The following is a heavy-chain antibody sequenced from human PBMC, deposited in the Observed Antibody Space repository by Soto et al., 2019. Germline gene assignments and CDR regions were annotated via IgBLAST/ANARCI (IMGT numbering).Heavy chain of an antibody. Sequence: SETLSLTCTVSGGSISSYYWSWIRQPPGKGLEWIGYIYYSGSTNYNPSLKSRVTISVDTSKNQFSLKLSSVTAADTAVYYCARDPGDYYRAFDIWGQGTMVTVSS. J-gene: IGHJ3*02. CDR2: IYYSGST. CDR1: GGSISSYY. V-gene: IGHV4-59*01. D-gene: IGHD7-27*01. CDR3: ARDPGDYYRAFDI.